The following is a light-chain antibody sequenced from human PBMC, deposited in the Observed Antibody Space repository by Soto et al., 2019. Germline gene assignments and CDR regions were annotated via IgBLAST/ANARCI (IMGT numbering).Light chain of an antibody. Sequence: AIQMTQSPSSLSASVGDRDTITCRASQYIRNDLGWYQQKPGKAPKLLIYGASSLQSGAPSRFSGSGSGTDFTLTISSLQPEDIATYYFIQDYKYLRTFGQGTKVDIK. V-gene: IGKV1-6*01. CDR1: QYIRND. CDR2: GAS. CDR3: IQDYKYLRT. J-gene: IGKJ1*01.